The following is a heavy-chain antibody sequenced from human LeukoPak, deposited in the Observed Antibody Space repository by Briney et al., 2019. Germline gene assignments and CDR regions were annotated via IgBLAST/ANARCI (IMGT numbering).Heavy chain of an antibody. V-gene: IGHV3-23*01. CDR1: GFTFSSYA. Sequence: PGGSLRLSCAASGFTFSSYAMSWVRQAPGKGLEWVSAISGSGGSTYYADSVKGRFTISRDNSKNTLYLQMNSLRAEDTAVYYCAKVADPDYYYCYGMDVWGQGTTVTVSS. CDR2: ISGSGGST. CDR3: AKVADPDYYYCYGMDV. J-gene: IGHJ6*02.